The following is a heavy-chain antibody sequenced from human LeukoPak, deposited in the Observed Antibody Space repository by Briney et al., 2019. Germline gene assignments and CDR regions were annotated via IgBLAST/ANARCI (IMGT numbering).Heavy chain of an antibody. CDR3: ARQFGDGYTNFDY. J-gene: IGHJ4*02. V-gene: IGHV4-39*01. Sequence: PSETLSLTCTVSGGSISSSSYYWGWIRQPPGKGLEWIGSIYYSGSTYYNPSLKSRVTISVDTSKNQFSLKLSSVTAADTAVYYCARQFGDGYTNFDYWGQGTLVTVSS. D-gene: IGHD5-24*01. CDR2: IYYSGST. CDR1: GGSISSSSYY.